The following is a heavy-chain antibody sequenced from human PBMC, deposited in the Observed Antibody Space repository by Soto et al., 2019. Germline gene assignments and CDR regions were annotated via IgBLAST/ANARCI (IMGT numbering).Heavy chain of an antibody. CDR3: TAPIVVVPAAIVGYYYYGMDV. D-gene: IGHD2-2*01. V-gene: IGHV3-15*01. J-gene: IGHJ6*02. Sequence: GGSLRLSCAASGFTFSNAWMSWVRQAPGKGLEWVGRIKSKTDGGTTDYAAPVKGRFTISRDDSKNTLYLQMNSLKTEDTAVYYCTAPIVVVPAAIVGYYYYGMDVWGQGTTVTVSS. CDR1: GFTFSNAW. CDR2: IKSKTDGGTT.